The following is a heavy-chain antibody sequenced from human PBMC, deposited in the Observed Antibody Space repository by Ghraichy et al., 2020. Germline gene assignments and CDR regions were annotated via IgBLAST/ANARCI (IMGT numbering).Heavy chain of an antibody. D-gene: IGHD1-20*01. Sequence: SQTLSLTCAISGYSFPSNSATWNRLSPSPSPVFVWLGRPYCRSTRYTDYAVSGKSRITINPDTSKNQLSLRLNSVTPADTAVYYCAINGSWFFDLWGRGTLVTVSS. CDR2: PYCRSTRYT. J-gene: IGHJ2*01. CDR3: AINGSWFFDL. CDR1: GYSFPSNSAT. V-gene: IGHV6-1*01.